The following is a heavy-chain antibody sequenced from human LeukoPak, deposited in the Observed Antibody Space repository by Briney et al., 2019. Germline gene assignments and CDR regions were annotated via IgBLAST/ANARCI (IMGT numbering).Heavy chain of an antibody. CDR3: ATSDRMVYAINRAFDI. J-gene: IGHJ3*02. CDR1: GYTLTELS. V-gene: IGHV1-24*01. D-gene: IGHD2-8*01. CDR2: FHPEDGET. Sequence: ASGKVSCKVSGYTLTELSMHWWLQAPGKRREWMGAFHPEDGETIYAQKFQGRVTMTEDTSTDTAYMELSSLRSEDTAVYYCATSDRMVYAINRAFDIWGQGTMVTVSS.